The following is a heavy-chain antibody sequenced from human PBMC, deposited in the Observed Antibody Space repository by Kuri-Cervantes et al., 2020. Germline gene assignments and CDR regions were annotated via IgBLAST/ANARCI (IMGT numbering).Heavy chain of an antibody. J-gene: IGHJ6*02. V-gene: IGHV3-30*18. CDR1: GFTFSSYG. D-gene: IGHD3-10*01. CDR2: ISYDGSNK. Sequence: GESLKISCAASGFTFSSYGMHWVRQAPGKGLEWVAVISYDGSNKYYADSVKARFTISRDNSKNTLYLQMNSLRAEDTAVYYCAKVLGVRGVISRYYYYGMDVWGQGTTVTVSS. CDR3: AKVLGVRGVISRYYYYGMDV.